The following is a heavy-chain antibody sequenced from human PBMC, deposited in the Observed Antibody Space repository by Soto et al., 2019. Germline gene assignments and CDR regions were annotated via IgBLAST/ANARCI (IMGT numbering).Heavy chain of an antibody. CDR1: GGSVRSSTYY. Sequence: PSETLSLTCTVSGGSVRSSTYYWGCIRQAPGKGLEWIASIYYSGRTHNNPALKSRVTMSVDTYTNQFSLKMNAVTAADTAVYYCARARGGYCISTSCYEGVYYYYGMDVWGQGTTVT. CDR3: ARARGGYCISTSCYEGVYYYYGMDV. V-gene: IGHV4-39*01. CDR2: IYYSGRT. J-gene: IGHJ6*02. D-gene: IGHD2-2*01.